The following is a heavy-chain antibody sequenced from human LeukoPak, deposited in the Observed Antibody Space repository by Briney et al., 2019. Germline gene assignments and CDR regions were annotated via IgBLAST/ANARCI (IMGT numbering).Heavy chain of an antibody. J-gene: IGHJ4*02. CDR1: GFTVSNYY. Sequence: GGSLRLSCAASGFTVSNYYMSWVRQAPGKGLEWVSVIYSGGTTYYADSVKGRFTISRDNSKNTLYLQMNSLRAEDTAVYYCASGYSSGWYGNYWGQGTPVTVSS. D-gene: IGHD6-19*01. CDR2: IYSGGTT. V-gene: IGHV3-66*01. CDR3: ASGYSSGWYGNY.